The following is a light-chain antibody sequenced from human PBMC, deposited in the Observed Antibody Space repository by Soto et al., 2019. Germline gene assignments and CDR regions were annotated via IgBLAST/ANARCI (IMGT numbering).Light chain of an antibody. J-gene: IGLJ2*01. CDR1: SSNIGAGYD. Sequence: QSVLTQPPSVSGAPGQRVTISCTGSSSNIGAGYDVHWYQQLPGTAPKLLIYGNSNRPSGVPDRFSGSKSGTSASLAITGXXXXXEADYYCQSYDSSLHVVFGGGTKVTVL. V-gene: IGLV1-40*01. CDR3: QSYDSSLHVV. CDR2: GNS.